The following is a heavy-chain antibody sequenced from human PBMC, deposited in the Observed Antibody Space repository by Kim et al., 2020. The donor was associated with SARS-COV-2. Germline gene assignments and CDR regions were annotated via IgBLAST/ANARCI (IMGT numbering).Heavy chain of an antibody. V-gene: IGHV3-23*01. J-gene: IGHJ4*02. CDR3: AKGDVVVIPFNDY. D-gene: IGHD2-21*01. Sequence: YADSVKGRFTLSRDNSKNTLYLQMNSLRAEDTALYYCAKGDVVVIPFNDYWGQGTLVTVSS.